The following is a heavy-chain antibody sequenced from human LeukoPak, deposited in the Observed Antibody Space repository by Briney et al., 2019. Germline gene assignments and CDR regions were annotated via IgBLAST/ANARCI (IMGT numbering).Heavy chain of an antibody. CDR1: GFTFSTHS. CDR3: ARRVEGRGSYHNYAMDV. V-gene: IGHV3-30-3*01. J-gene: IGHJ6*02. D-gene: IGHD3-10*01. CDR2: ISYDGGIK. Sequence: GGSLRLSCAASGFTFSTHSMHWVRQAPGKGLEWVAIISYDGGIKYYADSVKGRFTIARDNSKNTLYLQMNSLRIEATAVYYCARRVEGRGSYHNYAMDVWGQGATVTVSS.